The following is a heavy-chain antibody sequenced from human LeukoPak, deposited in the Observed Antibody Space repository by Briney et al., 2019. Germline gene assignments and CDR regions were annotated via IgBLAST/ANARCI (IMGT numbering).Heavy chain of an antibody. V-gene: IGHV4-34*01. CDR3: ARGLNDSWTGENY. J-gene: IGHJ4*02. D-gene: IGHD3-3*01. CDR1: GGSLSGYY. Sequence: SETLSLTCGVYGGSLSGYYWSWIRQPPEKGLEWIGEINHSGSTNYNPSLKSRVTISADTSKNQFSLKLSSVTAADTAVYYCARGLNDSWTGENYWGQGTLVTVSS. CDR2: INHSGST.